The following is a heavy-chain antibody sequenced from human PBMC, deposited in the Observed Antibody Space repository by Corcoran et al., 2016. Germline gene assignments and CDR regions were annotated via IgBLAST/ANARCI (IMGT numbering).Heavy chain of an antibody. CDR2: ISYDGSNK. V-gene: IGHV3-30*18. CDR3: GKGGGGQWSGGAFNI. D-gene: IGHD2-8*01. CDR1: GFTFITYG. Sequence: QVQLVESGGGVVQPGRSLRLSCAASGFTFITYGMHWVRQAPGKGLEWVTVISYDGSNKYYADSVKGRFTISRDNSKNTLYLQMNSLRVEDAAMYYCGKGGGGQWSGGAFNIWGQGTLVSVSS. J-gene: IGHJ3*02.